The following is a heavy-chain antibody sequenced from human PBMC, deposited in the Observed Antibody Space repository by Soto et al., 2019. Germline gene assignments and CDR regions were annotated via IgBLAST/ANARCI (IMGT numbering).Heavy chain of an antibody. CDR2: ISGSGSIT. D-gene: IGHD4-17*01. J-gene: IGHJ5*02. CDR3: AKGYGAGWFDT. V-gene: IGHV3-23*01. CDR1: GFIFSSYA. Sequence: EVQLLESGGGLVQPGGSLRLSCAASGFIFSSYAMTWVRQAAGKGPEWVSSISGSGSITYKHDSVKGRFTISRDNSRNTLYLQMNRLRAEDTAVYYCAKGYGAGWFDTWGQGTLVTVSS.